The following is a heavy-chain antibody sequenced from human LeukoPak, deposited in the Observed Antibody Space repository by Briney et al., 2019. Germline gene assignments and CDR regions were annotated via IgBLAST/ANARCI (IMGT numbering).Heavy chain of an antibody. V-gene: IGHV3-20*04. CDR2: INWNGGST. J-gene: IGHJ4*02. Sequence: GSLRLSCAASGFTFDDYGMSWVRQAPGKGLEWVSGINWNGGSTGYADSVKGRFTISRDNAKNSLYLQMNSLRAEDTAVYYCARGAVYSSGLYVDYWGQGTLVTVSS. CDR1: GFTFDDYG. CDR3: ARGAVYSSGLYVDY. D-gene: IGHD6-19*01.